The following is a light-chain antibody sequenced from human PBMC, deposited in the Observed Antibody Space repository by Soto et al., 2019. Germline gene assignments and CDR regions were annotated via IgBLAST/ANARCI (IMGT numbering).Light chain of an antibody. CDR1: SGDVGGYNF. CDR2: DVS. V-gene: IGLV2-11*01. Sequence: QSALTQPRSVSGSPGQSVTISCTGASGDVGGYNFVSWYQQHPGKAPTLMILDVSQRPSGVPDRFSGSKSGNTASLTISGLQAEDEADYDCCSYGGSYTWVFGGGTKLTVL. CDR3: CSYGGSYTWV. J-gene: IGLJ3*02.